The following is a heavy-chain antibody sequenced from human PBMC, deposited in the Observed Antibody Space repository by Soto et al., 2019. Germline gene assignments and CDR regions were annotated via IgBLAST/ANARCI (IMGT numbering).Heavy chain of an antibody. CDR3: ASLVATGY. Sequence: GGSLRLSCAASGFTFSSYSMNWVRQAPGKGLEWVSSISSRSSYIYYADSVKGRFTISRDNAKNSLYLQMNSLRAEDTAVHYCASLVATGYWGQGTLVTVSS. D-gene: IGHD5-12*01. J-gene: IGHJ4*02. V-gene: IGHV3-21*01. CDR2: ISSRSSYI. CDR1: GFTFSSYS.